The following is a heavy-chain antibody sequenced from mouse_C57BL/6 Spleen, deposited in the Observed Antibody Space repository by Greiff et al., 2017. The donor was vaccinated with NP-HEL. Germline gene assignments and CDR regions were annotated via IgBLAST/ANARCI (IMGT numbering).Heavy chain of an antibody. J-gene: IGHJ1*03. V-gene: IGHV1-52*01. Sequence: QVQLQQPGAELVRPGSSVKLSCKASGYTFTSYWMHWVKQRPIQGLEWIGNIDPSDSETHYNQKFKDKGTLTVDKSSSTAYMQLSSLTSEDSAVYYCARCPYYYGSSYWDFDVWGTGTTVTVSS. CDR3: ARCPYYYGSSYWDFDV. CDR2: IDPSDSET. CDR1: GYTFTSYW. D-gene: IGHD1-1*01.